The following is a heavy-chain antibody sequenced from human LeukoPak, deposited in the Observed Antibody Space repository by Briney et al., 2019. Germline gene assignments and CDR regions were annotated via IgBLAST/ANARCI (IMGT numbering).Heavy chain of an antibody. CDR3: ASKWYCGGDCYYQIDF. J-gene: IGHJ4*02. Sequence: GGSLRLSCAASGFTFSSYAMSWVRQAPGKGLEWVSAISGSGGSTYYADSVKGRFTISRDNSKNTLYLQMNSLRAEDTAVYYCASKWYCGGDCYYQIDFWGQGTLVTVSS. V-gene: IGHV3-23*01. CDR1: GFTFSSYA. CDR2: ISGSGGST. D-gene: IGHD2-21*02.